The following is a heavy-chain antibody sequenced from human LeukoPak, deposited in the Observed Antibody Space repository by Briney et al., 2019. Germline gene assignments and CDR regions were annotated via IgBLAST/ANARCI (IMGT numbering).Heavy chain of an antibody. CDR2: IIPMFGTP. D-gene: IGHD3-3*01. J-gene: IGHJ4*02. V-gene: IGHV1-69*13. CDR3: ARSVNTYYDFWSGYFPFDY. Sequence: SVKVSCKASGGTFSSNAMSWVRQAPGQGLEWMGGIIPMFGTPNSAQKFRGRVTITADGSTSTTYMELSSLRSEDTAVYYCARSVNTYYDFWSGYFPFDYWGQGTLVTVSS. CDR1: GGTFSSNA.